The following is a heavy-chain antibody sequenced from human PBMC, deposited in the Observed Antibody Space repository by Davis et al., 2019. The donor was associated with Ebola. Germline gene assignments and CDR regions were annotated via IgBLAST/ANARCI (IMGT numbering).Heavy chain of an antibody. CDR2: IYYSGST. D-gene: IGHD5-18*01. CDR1: GGSVSSGSYY. CDR3: ARDRQGLQQIDY. Sequence: PSETLSLTCTASGGSVSSGSYYWSWIRQPPGKGLEWIGYIYYSGSTNYNPSLKSRVTISVDTSKNQFSLKLSSVTAADTAVYYCARDRQGLQQIDYWGQGTLVTVSS. J-gene: IGHJ4*02. V-gene: IGHV4-61*01.